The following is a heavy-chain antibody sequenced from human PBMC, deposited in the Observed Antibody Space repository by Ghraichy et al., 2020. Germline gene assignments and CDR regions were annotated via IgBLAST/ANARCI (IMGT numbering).Heavy chain of an antibody. J-gene: IGHJ5*02. D-gene: IGHD2-15*01. CDR3: AREGDCSGGSCYSGWFDP. CDR1: GGSISSYY. CDR2: IYYSGST. V-gene: IGHV4-59*01. Sequence: SETLSLTCTVSGGSISSYYWSWIRQPPGKGLEWIGYIYYSGSTNYNPSLKSRVTISVDTSKNQFSLKLSSVTAADTAVYYCAREGDCSGGSCYSGWFDPWGQGTLVTVSS.